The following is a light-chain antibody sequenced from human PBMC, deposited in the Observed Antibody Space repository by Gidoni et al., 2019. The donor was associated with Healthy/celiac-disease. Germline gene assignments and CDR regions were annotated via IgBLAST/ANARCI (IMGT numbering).Light chain of an antibody. CDR1: QSVSSY. CDR3: QQRSNWRGLT. V-gene: IGKV3-11*01. CDR2: DAS. Sequence: EIVFTQSPATLSLSPGERATLSCRASQSVSSYLAWYQQKPGQAPRLLIYDASNRATGIPARFSGSGSGTDFTLTISSLEPEDFAVYYCQQRSNWRGLTFGGXTKVEIK. J-gene: IGKJ4*01.